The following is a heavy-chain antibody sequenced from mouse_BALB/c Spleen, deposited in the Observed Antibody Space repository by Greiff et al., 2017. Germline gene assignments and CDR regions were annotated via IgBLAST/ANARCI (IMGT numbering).Heavy chain of an antibody. CDR1: GFTFSSYG. CDR2: ISSGGST. V-gene: IGHV5-6-5*01. Sequence: EVNLVESGGDLVKPGGSLKLSCAASGFTFSSYGMSWVRQTPDKRLEWVASISSGGSTYYPDSVKGRFTISRDNARNILYLQMSSLRSEDTAMYYCARGRGDYFDYWGQGTTLTVSS. J-gene: IGHJ2*01. CDR3: ARGRGDYFDY.